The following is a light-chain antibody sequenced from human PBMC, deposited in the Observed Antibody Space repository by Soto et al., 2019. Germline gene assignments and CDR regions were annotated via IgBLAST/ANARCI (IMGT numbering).Light chain of an antibody. J-gene: IGLJ1*01. CDR3: NSDASGNARV. CDR1: SSDIGDYDY. V-gene: IGLV2-14*01. CDR2: EVS. Sequence: QSALTQPASVSGSPGQSITISCTGTSSDIGDYDYVSWYQQHPGKAPKLLISEVSNRPSGVANRFSGSKSGNTASLTIAGLQAVDEADYYCNSDASGNARVFGTETKVIVL.